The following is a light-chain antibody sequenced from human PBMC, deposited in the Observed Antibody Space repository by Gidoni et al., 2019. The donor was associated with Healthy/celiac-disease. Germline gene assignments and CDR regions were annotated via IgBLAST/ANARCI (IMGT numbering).Light chain of an antibody. CDR2: WAS. Sequence: DIVMTQSPDSLAVSLGERATINCKSSQSVLYSSNNTIYFAWSQQKPGQPPKLLIYWASTRESGVPDRFSGSGSGTDFTLTISSLQAEDVAVYYCQQYYSTPYTFGQGTKLEIK. J-gene: IGKJ2*01. CDR3: QQYYSTPYT. V-gene: IGKV4-1*01. CDR1: QSVLYSSNNTIY.